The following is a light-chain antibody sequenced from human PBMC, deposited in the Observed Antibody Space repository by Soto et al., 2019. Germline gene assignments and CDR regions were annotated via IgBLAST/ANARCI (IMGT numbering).Light chain of an antibody. J-gene: IGLJ1*01. Sequence: QSVLTQPASVSGSPGQSITISCTGTSSDVGGYNHVSWYQQHPGKAPKVMIYDVSNRPSGASNRFSGSKSGNTASLTISGLQAEDEADYYCSSWTSSSTHVFGTGTKLTVL. CDR2: DVS. CDR1: SSDVGGYNH. CDR3: SSWTSSSTHV. V-gene: IGLV2-14*01.